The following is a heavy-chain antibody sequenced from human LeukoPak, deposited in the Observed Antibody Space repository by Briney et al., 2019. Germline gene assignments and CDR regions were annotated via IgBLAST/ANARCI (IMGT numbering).Heavy chain of an antibody. J-gene: IGHJ4*02. V-gene: IGHV3-23*01. CDR3: AKGQQWLEVFDY. CDR2: ISNSGGST. Sequence: PGGSLRLSCAASGFTFSSYAMSWVRRAPGKGLEWVSAISNSGGSTYYADSVKGRFTTSRDNSKNTLYLQMNSLRAEDTAVYYCAKGQQWLEVFDYWGQGTLVTVSS. CDR1: GFTFSSYA. D-gene: IGHD6-19*01.